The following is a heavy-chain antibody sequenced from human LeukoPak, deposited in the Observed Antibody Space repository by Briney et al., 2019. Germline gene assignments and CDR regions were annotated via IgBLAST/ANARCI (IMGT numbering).Heavy chain of an antibody. D-gene: IGHD3-3*01. Sequence: PGRSLRLSCAASGFTFSSYGMHWVRQAPGKGLEWVAVIWYDGSNKYYADSVKGRFTISRDNSKNTLYLQMNSLRAEDTAVYYCARGQVLRFLEWLYYFDYWGQGTLVTVSS. CDR2: IWYDGSNK. CDR3: ARGQVLRFLEWLYYFDY. CDR1: GFTFSSYG. V-gene: IGHV3-33*01. J-gene: IGHJ4*02.